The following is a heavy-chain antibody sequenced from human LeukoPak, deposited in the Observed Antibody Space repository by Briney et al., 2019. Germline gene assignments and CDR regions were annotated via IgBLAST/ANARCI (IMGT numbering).Heavy chain of an antibody. CDR1: GFTFSSYE. V-gene: IGHV3-48*03. CDR3: AREYGSGSYDP. J-gene: IGHJ5*02. CDR2: ISSSGSTI. Sequence: GGSLRLSCAASGFTFSSYEMNWVRQAPGKGLEWVSYISSSGSTIYYADSVKGRFTISRDNAKDSLYLQMNSLRAEDTAVYYCAREYGSGSYDPWGQGTLATVSS. D-gene: IGHD3-10*01.